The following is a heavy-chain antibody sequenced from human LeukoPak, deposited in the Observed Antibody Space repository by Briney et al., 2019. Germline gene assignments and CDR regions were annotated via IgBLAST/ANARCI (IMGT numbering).Heavy chain of an antibody. CDR3: ARARKTTMIVAKDAFDI. V-gene: IGHV4-34*01. D-gene: IGHD3-22*01. CDR2: INHSGST. CDR1: GGSFSAYY. J-gene: IGHJ3*02. Sequence: SETLSLTCAVYGGSFSAYYWSWIRQPPGKGLEWIGEINHSGSTNYNPSLKSRVTMSVDTSKNQFSLKLSSVTAADTAVYYCARARKTTMIVAKDAFDIWGQGTMVTVSS.